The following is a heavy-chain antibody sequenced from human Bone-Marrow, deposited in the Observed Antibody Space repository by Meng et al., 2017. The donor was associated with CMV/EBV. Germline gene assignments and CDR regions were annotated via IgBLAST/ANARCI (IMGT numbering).Heavy chain of an antibody. Sequence: GESLKIPCAASGFIFSSHAMHWVRQAPGKGLEHVSAIHSNGGTTYYADSVKGRFTISRDNSKNTLYLQMGSLRAEDMAVYYCASSGSSLSRGGMDVWGQVTTVTVSS. CDR1: GFIFSSHA. J-gene: IGHJ6*02. CDR3: ASSGSSLSRGGMDV. D-gene: IGHD1-26*01. CDR2: IHSNGGTT. V-gene: IGHV3-64*02.